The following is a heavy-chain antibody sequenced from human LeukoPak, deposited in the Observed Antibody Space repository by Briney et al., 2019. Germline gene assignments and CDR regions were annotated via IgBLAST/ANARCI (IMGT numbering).Heavy chain of an antibody. CDR2: ISSHSRTI. V-gene: IGHV3-48*01. CDR1: GLTFSTYS. CDR3: ASLLRDILPFFDY. Sequence: PGGSLRLSCAASGLTFSTYSMNWVRQAPGKGLEWVSYISSHSRTIYYADSVKGRLTISRDNAKNSLFLQMDSLRAEDTAVYYCASLLRDILPFFDYWGQGTLVTVSS. J-gene: IGHJ4*02.